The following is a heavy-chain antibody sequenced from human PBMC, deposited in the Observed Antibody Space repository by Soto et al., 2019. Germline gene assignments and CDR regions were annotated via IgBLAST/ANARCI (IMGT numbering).Heavy chain of an antibody. CDR3: ARDYRNKGFDH. J-gene: IGHJ4*02. V-gene: IGHV3-11*01. D-gene: IGHD4-4*01. Sequence: QAQLVESGGGLVRPGESLRLSCTASGFALVDYMSWIRQAPGRGLEWVSYIDGSGTATYYTDSVKGRFTVSRDHAENSLYLQMDSLTAEDTAVYYCARDYRNKGFDHWGLGTLVTVSS. CDR2: IDGSGTAT. CDR1: GFALVDY.